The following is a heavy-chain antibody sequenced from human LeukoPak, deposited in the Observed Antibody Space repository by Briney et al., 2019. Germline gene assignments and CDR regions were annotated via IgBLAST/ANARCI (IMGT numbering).Heavy chain of an antibody. D-gene: IGHD6-19*01. V-gene: IGHV4-39*07. CDR2: IYHSGST. Sequence: SETLSLTCTVSGGSISSGSYYWGWIRQPPGKGLEWIGSIYHSGSTYYNPSLKSRVTISVDTSKNQFSLKLSSVTAADTAVYYCARARGIAVAGTRDAFDIWGQGTMVTVSS. CDR1: GGSISSGSYY. J-gene: IGHJ3*02. CDR3: ARARGIAVAGTRDAFDI.